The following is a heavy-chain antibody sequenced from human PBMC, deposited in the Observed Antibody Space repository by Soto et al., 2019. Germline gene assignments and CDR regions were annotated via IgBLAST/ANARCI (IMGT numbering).Heavy chain of an antibody. V-gene: IGHV3-30-3*01. Sequence: PGGSLRLSCAASGFTVSSYAMHWVRQAPGKGLEWVAVISYDGSNKYYADSVKGRFTISRDNSKNTLYLQMNSLRAEDTAVYYCARDTRKRMDIIGYYGMDVWGQGTTVTVSS. CDR1: GFTVSSYA. J-gene: IGHJ6*02. CDR3: ARDTRKRMDIIGYYGMDV. D-gene: IGHD2-15*01. CDR2: ISYDGSNK.